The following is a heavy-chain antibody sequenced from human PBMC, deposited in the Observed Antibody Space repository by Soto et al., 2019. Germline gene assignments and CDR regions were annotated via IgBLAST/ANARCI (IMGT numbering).Heavy chain of an antibody. CDR1: GFTFSSYA. Sequence: QVQLVEAGGGVVQPGRSLRLSCAASGFTFSSYAMHWVRQAPGKGLEWVAVISYDGSNKYYADSVKGRFTISRDNSKNTLYLQMNSLRAKDTAVYYCARAPLWGTAIVLWYFDLWGRGTLVTVSS. CDR2: ISYDGSNK. CDR3: ARAPLWGTAIVLWYFDL. V-gene: IGHV3-30-3*01. D-gene: IGHD5-18*01. J-gene: IGHJ2*01.